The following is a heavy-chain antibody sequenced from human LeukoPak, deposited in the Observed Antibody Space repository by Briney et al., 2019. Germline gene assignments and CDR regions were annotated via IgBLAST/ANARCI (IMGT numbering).Heavy chain of an antibody. V-gene: IGHV3-21*01. CDR3: ARDSSSYY. D-gene: IGHD6-6*01. CDR2: ISSSSSYI. Sequence: GGSLRLSCAASGFTFSDHWMHWVRQVPGKGLEWVSSISSSSSYIYYADSVKGRFTISRDNAKNSLYLQMNSLRAEDTAVYYCARDSSSYYWGQGTLVTVSS. J-gene: IGHJ4*02. CDR1: GFTFSDHW.